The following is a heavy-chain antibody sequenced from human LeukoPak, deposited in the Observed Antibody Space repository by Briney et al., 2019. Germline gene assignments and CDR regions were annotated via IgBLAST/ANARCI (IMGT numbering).Heavy chain of an antibody. CDR3: ARAVLQYCSSTSCYSLELYNYYYYGMDV. J-gene: IGHJ6*02. D-gene: IGHD2-2*01. V-gene: IGHV1-18*01. Sequence: ASVKVSCKASGYTFTSYGISWVRQAPGQGLEWMGWISAYNGNTNYAQKLQGRVTMTTDTSTSTAYMELRSLRSDDTAVYYCARAVLQYCSSTSCYSLELYNYYYYGMDVWGQGTTVTVSS. CDR2: ISAYNGNT. CDR1: GYTFTSYG.